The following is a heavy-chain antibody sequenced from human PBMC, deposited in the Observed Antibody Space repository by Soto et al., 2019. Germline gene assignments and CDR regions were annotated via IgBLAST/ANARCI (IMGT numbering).Heavy chain of an antibody. D-gene: IGHD3-22*01. V-gene: IGHV5-10-1*01. CDR1: GYSFAGYW. J-gene: IGHJ4*02. CDR3: ARQIYDSDTGPNFQYYFDS. CDR2: IDPSGSQT. Sequence: GESLKISCKGSGYSFAGYWITWVRQKPGKGLEWMGRIDPSGSQTYYSPSFRGHVTISVTKSITTVFLQWSSLRASDTAMYYCARQIYDSDTGPNFQYYFDSWGQGTPVTVSS.